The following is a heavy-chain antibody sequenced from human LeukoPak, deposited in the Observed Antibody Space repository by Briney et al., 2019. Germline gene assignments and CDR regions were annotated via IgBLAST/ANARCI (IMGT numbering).Heavy chain of an antibody. CDR3: AKALAVGATFDPSLAY. V-gene: IGHV3-23*01. D-gene: IGHD1-26*01. CDR1: GFTFSSYG. Sequence: PGGSLRLSCAASGFTFSSYGMHWVRQAPGKGLEWVSTISGSGGSTYYADSVKGRFTISRDNSRNTLYLQMNSLRGEDTAVYYCAKALAVGATFDPSLAYWGQGTLVTVSS. J-gene: IGHJ4*02. CDR2: ISGSGGST.